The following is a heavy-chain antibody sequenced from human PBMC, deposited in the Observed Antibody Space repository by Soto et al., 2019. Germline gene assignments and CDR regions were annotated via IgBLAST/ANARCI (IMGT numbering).Heavy chain of an antibody. D-gene: IGHD1-1*01. J-gene: IGHJ4*02. CDR3: AKDPRTTGTTIGIFDY. Sequence: GGSLRLSCAVSGFTFSNYAMSWVRQAPGRGLEWVSGISGSGDNTYYADSVRGRFTISRDNSRNTLYLQMNSLRAEDTAIYYCAKDPRTTGTTIGIFDYWGQGTLVTVSS. V-gene: IGHV3-23*01. CDR2: ISGSGDNT. CDR1: GFTFSNYA.